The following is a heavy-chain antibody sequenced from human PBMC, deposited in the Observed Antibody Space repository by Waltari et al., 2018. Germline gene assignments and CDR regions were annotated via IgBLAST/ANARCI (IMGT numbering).Heavy chain of an antibody. V-gene: IGHV3-15*01. CDR1: GFTFRNAW. CDR3: ATGLYFDF. J-gene: IGHJ4*02. CDR2: IKSKANGGTI. Sequence: EVQLVESGGGLVKPGESLRLSCEGSGFTFRNAWMNWVRQAPGKGLEWVGRIKSKANGGTIDYTAPVNGRFTISRDDSKNTVYLQMNSLKTEDTAVYYCATGLYFDFWGQGTLVTVSS. D-gene: IGHD2-15*01.